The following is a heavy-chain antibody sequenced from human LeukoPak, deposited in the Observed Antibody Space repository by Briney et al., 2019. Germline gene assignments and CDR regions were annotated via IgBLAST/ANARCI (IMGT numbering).Heavy chain of an antibody. CDR2: INDYSGNT. V-gene: IGHV1-18*04. Sequence: ASLKLSCAASGYTFTSYCMSWVRQAPGQGLEWMGWINDYSGNTNYAQKLKGRVTMTTDTSTSTAYMELRSLRSDDTAVYYGAREGLGYCTNGVCYALGYYGMDVWGQGTTVTVSS. CDR1: GYTFTSYC. CDR3: AREGLGYCTNGVCYALGYYGMDV. D-gene: IGHD2-8*01. J-gene: IGHJ6*02.